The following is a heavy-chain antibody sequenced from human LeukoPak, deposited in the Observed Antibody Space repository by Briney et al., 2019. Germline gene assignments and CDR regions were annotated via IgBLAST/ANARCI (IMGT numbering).Heavy chain of an antibody. CDR3: ARNKVRGKYYYYGMDV. CDR2: IWYDGSNK. V-gene: IGHV3-33*08. Sequence: GGSLRLSCAASGFTFSSYGMHWVRQAPGKGLEWVAVIWYDGSNKYYADSVKGRFAISRDNSKNTLYLQMNSLRAEDTAVYYCARNKVRGKYYYYGMDVWGQGTTVTVSS. J-gene: IGHJ6*02. D-gene: IGHD3-10*01. CDR1: GFTFSSYG.